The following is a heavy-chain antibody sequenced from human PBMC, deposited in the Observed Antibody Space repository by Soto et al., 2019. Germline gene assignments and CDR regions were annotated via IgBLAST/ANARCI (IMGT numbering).Heavy chain of an antibody. D-gene: IGHD3-3*01. V-gene: IGHV1-3*01. Sequence: ASVKVSCTASGYTFTSYAMHWVRQAPGQRLEWMGWINAGNGNTKYSQKFQGRVTITRDTSASTAYMELSSLRSEDTAVYYCARGGLITIFGVVQPDYGMDVWGQGTTVTVSS. CDR3: ARGGLITIFGVVQPDYGMDV. J-gene: IGHJ6*02. CDR1: GYTFTSYA. CDR2: INAGNGNT.